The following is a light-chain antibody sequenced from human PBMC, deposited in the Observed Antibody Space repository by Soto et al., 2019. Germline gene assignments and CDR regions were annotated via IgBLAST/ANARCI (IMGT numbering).Light chain of an antibody. Sequence: DIQMTQSPSTLSASVGDRVTITCRASQSISRWLAWSQQKPGKAPNHLIYGASSLESGVPSRFSGSGSGTEFTLTISSLQPDDFATYYCQQYNSYPITFGQGTRLEIK. J-gene: IGKJ5*01. CDR1: QSISRW. CDR3: QQYNSYPIT. CDR2: GAS. V-gene: IGKV1-5*01.